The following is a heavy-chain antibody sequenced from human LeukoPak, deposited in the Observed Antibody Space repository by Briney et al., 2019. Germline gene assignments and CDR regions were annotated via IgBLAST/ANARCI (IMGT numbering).Heavy chain of an antibody. CDR2: MNPNSGNT. CDR1: GYTFTSYD. D-gene: IGHD3-10*01. Sequence: ASVKVSCKASGYTFTSYDINWVRQATGQGLEWMGWMNPNSGNTGYAQKFQGRVTMTRNTSISTAYMELSSLRSEDTAVYYCARISGMVRGEDFDYWGQGTLSPSPQ. J-gene: IGHJ4*02. V-gene: IGHV1-8*01. CDR3: ARISGMVRGEDFDY.